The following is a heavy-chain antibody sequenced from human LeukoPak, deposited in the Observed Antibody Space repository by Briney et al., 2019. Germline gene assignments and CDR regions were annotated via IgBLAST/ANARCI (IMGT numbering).Heavy chain of an antibody. CDR2: ISSSGSVR. Sequence: GGSLRLSCVASGFTFSSYNMNWVRQAPGKGLEWLSYISSSGSVRHYADSVKGRFTISRDNAKSSLYLQMNSLRVEDTAVYYCARDLYCSSTSCSNGYWGQGTLVTVSS. V-gene: IGHV3-48*04. J-gene: IGHJ4*02. CDR1: GFTFSSYN. CDR3: ARDLYCSSTSCSNGY. D-gene: IGHD2-2*01.